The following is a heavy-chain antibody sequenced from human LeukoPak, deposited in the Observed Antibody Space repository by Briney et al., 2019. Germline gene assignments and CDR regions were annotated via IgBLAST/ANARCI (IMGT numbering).Heavy chain of an antibody. Sequence: PSQTLSLTCTVSGGSISSGDYYWSWIRQPPGKGLEWIGYIYYSGSTYYNPSLKSRFTISVDTSKNQFSLKLSSVTAADTAVYYCARDVYCSSTSCYPHWGQGTLVTVSS. J-gene: IGHJ4*02. D-gene: IGHD2-2*01. CDR2: IYYSGST. CDR1: GGSISSGDYY. V-gene: IGHV4-30-4*08. CDR3: ARDVYCSSTSCYPH.